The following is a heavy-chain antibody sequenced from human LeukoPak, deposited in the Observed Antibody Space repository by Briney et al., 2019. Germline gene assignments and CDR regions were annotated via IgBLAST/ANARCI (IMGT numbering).Heavy chain of an antibody. CDR3: AKEGYCSSTSCSGY. D-gene: IGHD2-2*01. V-gene: IGHV3-48*03. CDR1: GLTFSIFE. Sequence: PGGSLRRSCEVSGLTFSIFEMNWVRLAPGKGLEWVSFISSSGDIIHHADSVKGRFTISRDNTKNSLYLQMNSLRAEDTAVYYCAKEGYCSSTSCSGYWGQGTLVTVSS. CDR2: ISSSGDII. J-gene: IGHJ4*02.